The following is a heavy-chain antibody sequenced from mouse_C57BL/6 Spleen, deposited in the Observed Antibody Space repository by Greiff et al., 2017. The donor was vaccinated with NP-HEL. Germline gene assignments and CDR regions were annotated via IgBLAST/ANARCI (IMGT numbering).Heavy chain of an antibody. J-gene: IGHJ3*01. CDR1: GYTFTSYP. V-gene: IGHV1-4*01. CDR2: IYPSSGYT. CDR3: ARSDDYDVWFAY. D-gene: IGHD2-4*01. Sequence: QVQLQQSGAELARPGASVKMSCKASGYTFTSYPMHWVKQRPGQGLEWIGYIYPSSGYTRYNQKFKDKATLTADKTSSTAYMQLSSLTSEDSAVYYCARSDDYDVWFAYWGQGTLVTVSA.